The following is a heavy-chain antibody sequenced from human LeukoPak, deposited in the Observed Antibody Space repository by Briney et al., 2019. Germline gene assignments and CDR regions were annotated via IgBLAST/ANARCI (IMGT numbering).Heavy chain of an antibody. CDR1: GYTFTGYY. Sequence: ASVKVSCKASGYTFTGYYMHWVRQAPGQGLEWMGWINPNSGGTNYAQKFQGRVTMTRDTSISTAYMELSRLRSDDTAVYCCAREGEEVVAAIDYWGQGTLVTVSS. V-gene: IGHV1-2*02. D-gene: IGHD2-15*01. CDR2: INPNSGGT. CDR3: AREGEEVVAAIDY. J-gene: IGHJ4*02.